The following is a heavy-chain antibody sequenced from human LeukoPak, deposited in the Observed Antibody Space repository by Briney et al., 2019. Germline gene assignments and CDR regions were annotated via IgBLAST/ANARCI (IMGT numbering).Heavy chain of an antibody. V-gene: IGHV4-39*07. CDR1: GGSISSSSYY. J-gene: IGHJ4*02. D-gene: IGHD3-3*01. CDR2: IYYSGST. CDR3: AGGTIFGVVMGY. Sequence: PSETLSLTCTVSGGSISSSSYYWGWIRQPPGKGLEWIGSIYYSGSTYYNPSLKCRVTISLDTSKNQFSLKLSSANAADTAVYYCAGGTIFGVVMGYWGQGTLVTVSP.